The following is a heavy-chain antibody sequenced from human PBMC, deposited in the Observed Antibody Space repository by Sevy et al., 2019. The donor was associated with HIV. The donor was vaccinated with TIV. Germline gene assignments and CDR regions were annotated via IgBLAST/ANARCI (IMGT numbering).Heavy chain of an antibody. J-gene: IGHJ6*02. Sequence: GGSLRLSCVASGFTFRSYAMSWVRQAPGKGLEWVAAISGSGGSTYYADFVKGRYTISRDNSKSTLYLQMNSLRGEDTAVYFCAKAPRSTSNTYYYYGMDVWGQGTTVTVSS. V-gene: IGHV3-23*01. D-gene: IGHD1-26*01. CDR3: AKAPRSTSNTYYYYGMDV. CDR2: ISGSGGST. CDR1: GFTFRSYA.